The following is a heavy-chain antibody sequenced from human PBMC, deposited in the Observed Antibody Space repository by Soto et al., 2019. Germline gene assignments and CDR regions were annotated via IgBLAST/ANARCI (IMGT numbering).Heavy chain of an antibody. Sequence: GESLKISCAASGFTFSSYAMSWVRQAPGKGLEWVSAISGSGGSTYYADSVKGRFTISRDNSKNTLYLQMNSLRAEDTAVYYCAKMLGWNYDFGDYWGQGTLVTVSS. V-gene: IGHV3-23*01. CDR1: GFTFSSYA. CDR2: ISGSGGST. J-gene: IGHJ4*02. CDR3: AKMLGWNYDFGDY. D-gene: IGHD1-7*01.